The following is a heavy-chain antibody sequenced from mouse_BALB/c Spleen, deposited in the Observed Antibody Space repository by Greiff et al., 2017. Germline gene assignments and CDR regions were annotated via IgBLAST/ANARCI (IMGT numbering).Heavy chain of an antibody. D-gene: IGHD1-1*01. J-gene: IGHJ2*01. Sequence: EVMLVESGGGLVQPGGSMKLSCVASGFTFSNYWMNWVRQSPEKGLEWVAEIRLKSNNYATHYAESVKGRFTISRDDSKSSVYLQMNNLRAEDTGIYYCTRGTVVGNFDYWGQGTTLTVSS. CDR3: TRGTVVGNFDY. CDR2: IRLKSNNYAT. V-gene: IGHV6-6*02. CDR1: GFTFSNYW.